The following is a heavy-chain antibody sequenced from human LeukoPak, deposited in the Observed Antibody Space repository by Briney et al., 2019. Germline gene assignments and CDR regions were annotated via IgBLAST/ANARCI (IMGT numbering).Heavy chain of an antibody. V-gene: IGHV3-7*01. CDR1: GFTFTSYW. Sequence: GGSLRLSCAASGFTFTSYWVYWVRQAPGKGLEWVADIKEDGSEKYYVDSVKGRFTISRDNAKNSLYLQMNSLRAEDTAVYYCARSSYYCFDYWGQGTLVTVSS. CDR2: IKEDGSEK. CDR3: ARSSYYCFDY. D-gene: IGHD2-21*01. J-gene: IGHJ4*02.